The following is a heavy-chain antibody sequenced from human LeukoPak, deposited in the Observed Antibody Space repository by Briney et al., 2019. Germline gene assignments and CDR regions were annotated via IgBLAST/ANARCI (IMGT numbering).Heavy chain of an antibody. CDR3: ARVSWVSGWYEETRLDY. J-gene: IGHJ4*02. CDR1: GYTFTSYG. V-gene: IGHV1-18*01. CDR2: ISAYNGNT. D-gene: IGHD6-19*01. Sequence: ASVKVSCKASGYTFTSYGISWVRQAPGQGLEWMGWISAYNGNTNYAQKLQGRVTMTTDTSTSTAYMELRSLRSDDTAVYYCARVSWVSGWYEETRLDYWGQGTLVTVSS.